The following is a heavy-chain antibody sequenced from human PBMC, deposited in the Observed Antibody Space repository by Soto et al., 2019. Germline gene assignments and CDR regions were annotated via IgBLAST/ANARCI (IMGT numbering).Heavy chain of an antibody. D-gene: IGHD3-10*01. V-gene: IGHV5-10-1*01. CDR2: VDPSDSSA. CDR1: GYIFTNYW. J-gene: IGHJ5*02. Sequence: PGESLKISCRTSGYIFTNYWITWVRQTPGQGLQRMGTVDPSDSSAVYSPSFQGHVTISVDEAMNIVYLNWGSLEASDSAIYYCARRSDEGGGWFDPWGQGTLVTVSS. CDR3: ARRSDEGGGWFDP.